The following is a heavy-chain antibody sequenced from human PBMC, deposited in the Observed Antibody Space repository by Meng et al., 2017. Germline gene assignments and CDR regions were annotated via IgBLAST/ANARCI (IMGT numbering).Heavy chain of an antibody. CDR1: GGSISSSSYY. CDR3: ARSMVRGVIRYYFDY. Sequence: LLLQESAPGMVKPSETLSLTCTVSGGSISSSSYYWGWIRQPPGKGLEWIGSIYYSGSTYYNPSLKSRVTISVDTSKNQFSLKLSSVTAADTAVYYCARSMVRGVIRYYFDYWGQGTLVTVSS. CDR2: IYYSGST. J-gene: IGHJ4*02. D-gene: IGHD3-10*01. V-gene: IGHV4-39*07.